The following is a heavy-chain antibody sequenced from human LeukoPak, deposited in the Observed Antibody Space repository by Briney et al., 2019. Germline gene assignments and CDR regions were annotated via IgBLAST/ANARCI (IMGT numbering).Heavy chain of an antibody. Sequence: GGSLRLSCAASGFTFSSYGMHWVRQAPGKGLEWVAVIWYDGNNKFYGDSVKGRSTISRDNSKNTMYLQMNSLRAEDTAVYYCARGAAAGNSFDYWGQGTLVTVSS. CDR3: ARGAAAGNSFDY. D-gene: IGHD6-13*01. V-gene: IGHV3-33*01. CDR2: IWYDGNNK. CDR1: GFTFSSYG. J-gene: IGHJ4*02.